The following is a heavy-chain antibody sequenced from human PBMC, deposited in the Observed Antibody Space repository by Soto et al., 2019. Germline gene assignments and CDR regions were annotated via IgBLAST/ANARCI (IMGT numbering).Heavy chain of an antibody. Sequence: PGGSMRLACGASGFNFSNAWMSWVRQPPGKGLEWVGRIKSKLSGGTTDYIPPVKGRFIISRDDSKNTLYLQMDSLKIEDTGVYYCPTEWNRDPDYWGQGTLVTVPS. CDR2: IKSKLSGGTT. D-gene: IGHD1-1*01. CDR3: PTEWNRDPDY. J-gene: IGHJ4*02. V-gene: IGHV3-15*01. CDR1: GFNFSNAW.